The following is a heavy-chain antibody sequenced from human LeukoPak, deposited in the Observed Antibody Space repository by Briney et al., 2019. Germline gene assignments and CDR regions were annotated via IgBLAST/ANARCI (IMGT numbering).Heavy chain of an antibody. D-gene: IGHD3-3*01. CDR1: GDTFTSNA. V-gene: IGHV1-69*04. CDR2: IIPILRTA. CDR3: ARGKGFVGHFDF. J-gene: IGHJ4*02. Sequence: VASVKVSRKASGDTFTSNAVSWVRQAPGQGLEWMGRIIPILRTAEYAQKFQGRLTITADRSTSTAYMELTSLRSEDTAVYYCARGKGFVGHFDFWGQGTLVTVSS.